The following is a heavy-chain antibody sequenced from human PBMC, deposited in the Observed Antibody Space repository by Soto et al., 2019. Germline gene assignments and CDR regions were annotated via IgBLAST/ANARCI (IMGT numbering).Heavy chain of an antibody. Sequence: PGVSLRLACSASVSNSFSYDMHGVRQATGKGLEWVSAIGTAGDPYYPGSVKGRFTISRENAKNSLYLQMNSLRAGDTAVYYCARGRWTTVTCMDVWGQGTKVTVSS. CDR2: IGTAGDP. CDR1: VSNSFSYD. J-gene: IGHJ6*02. D-gene: IGHD4-17*01. V-gene: IGHV3-13*05. CDR3: ARGRWTTVTCMDV.